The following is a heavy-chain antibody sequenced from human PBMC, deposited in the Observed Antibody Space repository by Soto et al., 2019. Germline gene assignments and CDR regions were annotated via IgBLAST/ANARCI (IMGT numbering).Heavy chain of an antibody. CDR3: AFRGSGYDMGGY. D-gene: IGHD5-12*01. CDR2: ISSSSSYI. J-gene: IGHJ4*02. V-gene: IGHV3-21*01. Sequence: EVQLVESGGGLVKPGGSLRLSCAASGFTFSSYSMNWVRQAPGKGLEWVSSISSSSSYIYYADSVKGRFTISRDNATNSLYLQMNSLRGGDTAVYYCAFRGSGYDMGGYWGQGTLVTVSS. CDR1: GFTFSSYS.